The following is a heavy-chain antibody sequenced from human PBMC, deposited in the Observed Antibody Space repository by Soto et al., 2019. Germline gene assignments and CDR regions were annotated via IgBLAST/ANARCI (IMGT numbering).Heavy chain of an antibody. CDR2: ISAYSGNT. Sequence: ASVKVSCKASGYTFTSYGITWVRQAPGQGLEWMGWISAYSGNTNYAQKLQGRVTMSTDTSTSTAYMELRSLRSDDTAVYYCARDHHYYDSSGYYFFWFDPWGQGTLVTVPS. D-gene: IGHD3-22*01. CDR3: ARDHHYYDSSGYYFFWFDP. J-gene: IGHJ5*02. V-gene: IGHV1-18*04. CDR1: GYTFTSYG.